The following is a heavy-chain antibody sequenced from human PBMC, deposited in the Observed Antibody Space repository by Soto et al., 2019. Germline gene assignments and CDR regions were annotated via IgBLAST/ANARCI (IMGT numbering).Heavy chain of an antibody. CDR3: AKGMAVVTFGREGAFDI. Sequence: GASRPPYGPASGFTFSSYCMRWVRHAAAKWLEWVAVISYDGSNKYYADSVKGRFTISRDNSKTTLYLQMSRLRAEDTAVYYCAKGMAVVTFGREGAFDIWGQGTMVTVSS. V-gene: IGHV3-30*18. D-gene: IGHD2-21*02. CDR2: ISYDGSNK. J-gene: IGHJ3*02. CDR1: GFTFSSYC.